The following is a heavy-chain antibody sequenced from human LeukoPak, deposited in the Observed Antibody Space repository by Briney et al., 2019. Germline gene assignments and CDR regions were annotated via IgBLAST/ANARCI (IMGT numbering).Heavy chain of an antibody. D-gene: IGHD3-22*01. CDR1: GGSISSYY. CDR3: ARVRYYYDSSGYYRANYFDY. CDR2: IYYSGST. V-gene: IGHV4-59*01. Sequence: ASETLSLTCTVSGGSISSYYWSWIRQPPGKGLEWIGYIYYSGSTNYNPSLKSRVTISVDTSKNQFSLKLSSVTAADTAAYYCARVRYYYDSSGYYRANYFDYWGQGTLVTVSS. J-gene: IGHJ4*02.